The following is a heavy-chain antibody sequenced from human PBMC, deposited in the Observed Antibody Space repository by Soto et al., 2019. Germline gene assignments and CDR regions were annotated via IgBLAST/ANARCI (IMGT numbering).Heavy chain of an antibody. J-gene: IGHJ4*02. D-gene: IGHD3-16*02. V-gene: IGHV4-39*01. CDR3: ARHTARLGELSFCDY. CDR1: GGSISSSSYY. CDR2: IYYSGST. Sequence: SETLSLTCTVSGGSISSSSYYWGWIRQPPGKGLEWIGSIYYSGSTYYNPSLKSRVTISVDTSKNQFSLKLSSVTAADTAVYYCARHTARLGELSFCDYWGQGTLVTVSS.